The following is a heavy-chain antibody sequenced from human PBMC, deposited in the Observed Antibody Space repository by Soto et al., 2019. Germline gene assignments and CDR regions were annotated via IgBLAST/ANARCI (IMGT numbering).Heavy chain of an antibody. CDR1: GYTFTGYY. CDR3: ARGRDYCSSTSCYISYYYYYGMDV. Sequence: ASVKVSCKASGYTFTGYYMHWVRQASGQGLEWMGWINPNSGGTNYAQKFQGWVTMTRDTSISTAYMELSRLRSDDTAVYYCARGRDYCSSTSCYISYYYYYGMDVWGQGTTVTVSS. J-gene: IGHJ6*02. D-gene: IGHD2-2*02. V-gene: IGHV1-2*04. CDR2: INPNSGGT.